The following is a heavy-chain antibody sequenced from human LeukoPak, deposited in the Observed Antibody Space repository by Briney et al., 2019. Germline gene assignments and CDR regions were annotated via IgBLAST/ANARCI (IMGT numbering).Heavy chain of an antibody. J-gene: IGHJ4*02. CDR1: GFTFYDYA. CDR2: ISWNSDNI. V-gene: IGHV3-9*01. CDR3: AKGDSSGEGDY. D-gene: IGHD6-19*01. Sequence: GGSLRLSCAASGFTFYDYAIHWVRHAPGKGLEWVSGISWNSDNIGYAESVKGRFTISRDNAKNSLYLQMNSLRAEDTALYYCAKGDSSGEGDYWGQGTLVTVSS.